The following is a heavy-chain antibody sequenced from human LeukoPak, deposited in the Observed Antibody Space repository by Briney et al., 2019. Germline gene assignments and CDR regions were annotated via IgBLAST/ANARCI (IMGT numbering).Heavy chain of an antibody. Sequence: PGESLKISFHGSGYSFTSYWIGRVRQMPGKGLEWMGIIYPGDSDTRYSPSFPGQVTISADKSISTAYLQWSSLKASDTAMYYCARHLDYDYVWGSYRRYYFDYWGQGTLVTVSS. CDR3: ARHLDYDYVWGSYRRYYFDY. D-gene: IGHD3-16*02. CDR2: IYPGDSDT. V-gene: IGHV5-51*01. J-gene: IGHJ4*02. CDR1: GYSFTSYW.